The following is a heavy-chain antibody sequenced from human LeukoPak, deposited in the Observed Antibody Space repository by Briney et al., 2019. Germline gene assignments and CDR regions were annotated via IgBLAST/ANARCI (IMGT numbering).Heavy chain of an antibody. CDR1: GFTFSSYD. V-gene: IGHV3-13*01. J-gene: IGHJ3*02. CDR2: IGTAGDT. Sequence: GGSLRLSCAASGFTFSSYDMHWVRQATGKGLEWVSAIGTAGDTYYPGSVKGRFTISRENAKNSLYLQMNSLRAGDTAVYYCARVYFCGSYFSCGAFDIWGQGTMVTVSS. CDR3: ARVYFCGSYFSCGAFDI. D-gene: IGHD1-26*01.